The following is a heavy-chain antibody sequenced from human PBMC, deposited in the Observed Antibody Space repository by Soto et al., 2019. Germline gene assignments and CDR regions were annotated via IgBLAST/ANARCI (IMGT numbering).Heavy chain of an antibody. Sequence: QVQLVESGGGVVQPGTSLRLSCVASGLMFSDYGMNWVCQAPGKGLEWVAVIWHDGNTKSYADSVKGRFTISRDDSKNMLYLHMNSLRAEDTAVYHCATDRGASPFDYWGQGTLVTVSS. D-gene: IGHD3-10*01. CDR2: IWHDGNTK. CDR1: GLMFSDYG. J-gene: IGHJ4*02. CDR3: ATDRGASPFDY. V-gene: IGHV3-33*01.